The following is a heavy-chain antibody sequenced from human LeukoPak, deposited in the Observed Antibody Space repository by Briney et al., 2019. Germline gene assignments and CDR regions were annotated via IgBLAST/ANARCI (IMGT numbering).Heavy chain of an antibody. V-gene: IGHV5-51*01. D-gene: IGHD5-18*01. CDR3: ARQEGSYGSEVSFDY. CDR1: GYSFTSYW. J-gene: IGHJ4*02. CDR2: IYPGDSDT. Sequence: GESQKISCKGSGYSFTSYWIGWVRQMPGKGLEWMGIIYPGDSDTRYSPSFQGQVTISADKSISTAYLQWSSLKASDTAMYYCARQEGSYGSEVSFDYWGQGTLVTVSS.